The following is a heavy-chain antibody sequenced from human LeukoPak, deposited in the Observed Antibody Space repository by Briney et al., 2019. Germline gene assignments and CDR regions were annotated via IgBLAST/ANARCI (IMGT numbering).Heavy chain of an antibody. Sequence: GGSLRLSCAASGFTFSSYGMNWVRQAPGKGLEWVSTVSGSGGGTYYEDSVMGRFTISRDNSKNTLYLQMNSLRADDTAVYYCARQELDRLYFDYWGQGTLVTVSS. J-gene: IGHJ4*02. CDR1: GFTFSSYG. CDR3: ARQELDRLYFDY. D-gene: IGHD1-26*01. CDR2: VSGSGGGT. V-gene: IGHV3-23*01.